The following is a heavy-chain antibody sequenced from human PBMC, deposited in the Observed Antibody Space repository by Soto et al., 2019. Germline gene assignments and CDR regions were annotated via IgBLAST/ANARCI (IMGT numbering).Heavy chain of an antibody. J-gene: IGHJ1*01. Sequence: GPTLVNPTQTLTLTCTFSGFSLTTSGVGVGWIRQPPGKALEWLAVIYWDDDKRYSPSLKSRLTITKDTSKNQVVLTMTNMDPVDTATYYCAHGVGSGNSAYFHHWGQGTLVTVSS. CDR1: GFSLTTSGVG. D-gene: IGHD3-3*01. CDR3: AHGVGSGNSAYFHH. V-gene: IGHV2-5*02. CDR2: IYWDDDK.